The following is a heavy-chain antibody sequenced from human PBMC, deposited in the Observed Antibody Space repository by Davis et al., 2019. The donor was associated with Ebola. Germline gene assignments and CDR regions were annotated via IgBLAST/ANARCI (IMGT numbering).Heavy chain of an antibody. CDR1: GFTFSSYA. J-gene: IGHJ6*04. V-gene: IGHV3-30-3*01. D-gene: IGHD4-23*01. CDR3: ARVIGPRYGGTLGGYYYYYGMDV. CDR2: ISYDGSNK. Sequence: GESLKISCAASGFTFSSYAMHWVRQAPGKGLEWVAVISYDGSNKYYADSVKGRFTISRDNSKNTLYLQMNSLRAEDTAVYYCARVIGPRYGGTLGGYYYYYGMDVWGKGTTVTVSS.